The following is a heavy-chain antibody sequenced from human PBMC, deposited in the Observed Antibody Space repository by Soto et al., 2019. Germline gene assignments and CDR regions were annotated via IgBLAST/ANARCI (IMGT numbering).Heavy chain of an antibody. CDR2: ISRDGNNK. D-gene: IGHD4-4*01. V-gene: IGHV3-30*18. J-gene: IGHJ4*02. CDR1: GFTFRVYD. Sequence: QVQLVESGGGVVQPGRSLRLSCATSGFTFRVYDMHWVRQAPGKGLEWVAIISRDGNNKDYGDSVKGRFTISRDNSKNTLYLQMNSLRGEDTAVYYCAKDAYTPIRTTAHDSGGLDHWGRGTLVTVSS. CDR3: AKDAYTPIRTTAHDSGGLDH.